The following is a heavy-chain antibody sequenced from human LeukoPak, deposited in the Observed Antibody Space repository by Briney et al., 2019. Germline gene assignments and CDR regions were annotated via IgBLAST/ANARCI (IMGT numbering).Heavy chain of an antibody. J-gene: IGHJ4*02. CDR1: GGSISSSSYY. D-gene: IGHD4-17*01. CDR2: IYYSGST. CDR3: ARKEDYGDHDYYFDY. V-gene: IGHV4-39*01. Sequence: SETLSLTCTVSGGSISSSSYYWGWIRQPPGKGLEWFGSIYYSGSTYYNPSLKSRVTISVDTSKNQFSLKLSSVTAADTAVYYCARKEDYGDHDYYFDYWGQGTLVTVSS.